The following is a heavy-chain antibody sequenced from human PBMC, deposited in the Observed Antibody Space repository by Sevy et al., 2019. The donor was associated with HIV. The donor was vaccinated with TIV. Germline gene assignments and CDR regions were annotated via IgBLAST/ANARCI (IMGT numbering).Heavy chain of an antibody. V-gene: IGHV3-30*02. CDR3: VKEGGGEGGDR. Sequence: GGSLRLSCAASGFSFSSYGMHWVRQAPGKGLEWMSYIQYDGSNKDYADSVKGRFTISRDNSKNTLYLKMNSLRVGDTALFYCVKEGGGEGGDRWGQGTLVTVSS. J-gene: IGHJ5*02. D-gene: IGHD2-21*01. CDR1: GFSFSSYG. CDR2: IQYDGSNK.